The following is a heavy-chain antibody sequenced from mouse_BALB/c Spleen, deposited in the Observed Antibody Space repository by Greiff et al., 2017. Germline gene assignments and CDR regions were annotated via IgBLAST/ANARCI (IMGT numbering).Heavy chain of an antibody. Sequence: EVQRVESGGGLVKPGGSLKLSCAASGFTFSSYAMSWVRQTPEKRLEWVASISSGGSTYYPDSVKGRFTISRDNARNSLYLQMSSLRSEDTAMYYCARWAFTTVVGFDYWGQGTTLTVSS. CDR1: GFTFSSYA. J-gene: IGHJ2*01. CDR2: ISSGGST. CDR3: ARWAFTTVVGFDY. D-gene: IGHD1-1*01. V-gene: IGHV5-6-5*01.